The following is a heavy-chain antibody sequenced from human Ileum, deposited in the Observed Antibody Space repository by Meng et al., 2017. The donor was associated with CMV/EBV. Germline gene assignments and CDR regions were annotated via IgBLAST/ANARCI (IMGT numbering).Heavy chain of an antibody. CDR3: ARDSQYYYDSGSYYTYGMDV. J-gene: IGHJ6*02. D-gene: IGHD3-10*01. V-gene: IGHV4-59*01. CDR1: GGSISSYY. Sequence: SETLSLTCTVSGGSISSYYWSWIRQPPGKGLEWIGYIYYSGSTNYNPSLKSRVTISVDTSKNQFSLKLSSVTAADTAVYYCARDSQYYYDSGSYYTYGMDVWGQGTTVTVSS. CDR2: IYYSGST.